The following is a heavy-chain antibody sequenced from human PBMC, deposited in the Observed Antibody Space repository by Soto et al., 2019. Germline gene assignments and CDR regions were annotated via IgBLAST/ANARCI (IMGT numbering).Heavy chain of an antibody. D-gene: IGHD3-22*01. Sequence: EVHLVESGGGLVKPGGSLRLSCAASGFTFSEYTMNWVRQAPGKGLEWVSCISSSSAYISYTDSVKGRFTISRDNAKKSLYLQIDSLRAEGTAVYYCAREASSGYFSDFWGQGTLVTVSS. CDR1: GFTFSEYT. J-gene: IGHJ4*02. CDR2: ISSSSAYI. CDR3: AREASSGYFSDF. V-gene: IGHV3-21*01.